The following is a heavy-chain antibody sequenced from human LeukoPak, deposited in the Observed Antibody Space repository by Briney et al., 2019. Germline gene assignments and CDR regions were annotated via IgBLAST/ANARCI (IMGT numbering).Heavy chain of an antibody. CDR3: AREWALPGAYYMHV. CDR2: IYSDGWI. D-gene: IGHD1-14*01. V-gene: IGHV3-53*01. CDR1: GFTLSDSD. Sequence: GGSLRLSCAASGFTLSDSDMSWVRQAPGKGLEWVSVIYSDGWIYYSDSVMGRCTILQDNYQNTLYLQINSLRAEDTAVYYCAREWALPGAYYMHVWGKGTTVTVSS. J-gene: IGHJ6*03.